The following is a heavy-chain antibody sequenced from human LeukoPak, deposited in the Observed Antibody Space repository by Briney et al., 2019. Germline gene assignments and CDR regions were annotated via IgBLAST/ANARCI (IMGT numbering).Heavy chain of an antibody. CDR1: GYTFTGYN. J-gene: IGHJ3*01. D-gene: IGHD3-10*01. CDR2: LNPNSGGT. CDR3: ARQGMRGAFDF. V-gene: IGHV1-2*06. Sequence: ASVKVSCKASGYTFTGYNMHWVRQAPGQGLEWMGRLNPNSGGTNYAQKFQGRVTMTRDTSTSTAYMELSRLRSDDTAIYYCARQGMRGAFDFWGQGTMVTVSS.